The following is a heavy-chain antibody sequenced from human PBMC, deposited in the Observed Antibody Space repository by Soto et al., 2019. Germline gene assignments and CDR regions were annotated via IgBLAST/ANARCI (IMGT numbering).Heavy chain of an antibody. V-gene: IGHV3-9*01. CDR3: AKDMVLYYITVGFDP. Sequence: GGSLRLSCAASGFTFDDYAMHWVRQAPGKGLEWVSGISWNSGSIGYADSVKGRFTISRDNAKNSLYLQMNSLRAEDTALYYCAKDMVLYYITVGFDPWGQGTLVTVSS. J-gene: IGHJ5*02. CDR1: GFTFDDYA. CDR2: ISWNSGSI. D-gene: IGHD2-8*01.